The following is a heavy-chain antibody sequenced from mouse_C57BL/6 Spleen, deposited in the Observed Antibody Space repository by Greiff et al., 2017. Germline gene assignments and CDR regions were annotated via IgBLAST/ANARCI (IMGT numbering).Heavy chain of an antibody. Sequence: VKLQQPGAELVMPGASVKLSCKASGYTFTSYWMHWVKQRPGQGLEWIGEIDPSDSYTNYNQKFKGKSTLTVDKSSSTAYMQLSSLTSEDSAVYYCARGGDSSGYEADYWGQGTTLTVSS. V-gene: IGHV1-69*01. CDR1: GYTFTSYW. CDR2: IDPSDSYT. D-gene: IGHD3-2*02. CDR3: ARGGDSSGYEADY. J-gene: IGHJ2*01.